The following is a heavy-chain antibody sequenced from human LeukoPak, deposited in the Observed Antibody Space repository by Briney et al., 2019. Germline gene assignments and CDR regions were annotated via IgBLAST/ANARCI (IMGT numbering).Heavy chain of an antibody. J-gene: IGHJ6*02. D-gene: IGHD6-13*01. CDR2: IYSGGST. CDR1: GFTVSSHY. Sequence: GGSLRLSCAASGFTVSSHYMSWVRQAPGKGREWVSVIYSGGSTYYADSVKGRFTISTDNSKNTLYLQMNSLRAEYTAVYYCARVKQQPGWRYYYCMDVWGQGTTVTVSS. V-gene: IGHV3-66*02. CDR3: ARVKQQPGWRYYYCMDV.